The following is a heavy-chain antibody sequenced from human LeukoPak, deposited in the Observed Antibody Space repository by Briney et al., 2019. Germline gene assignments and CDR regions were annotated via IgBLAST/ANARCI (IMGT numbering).Heavy chain of an antibody. D-gene: IGHD2-15*01. CDR1: GFSVSNNY. V-gene: IGHV3-66*01. J-gene: IGHJ1*01. Sequence: GGSLRLSCAASGFSVSNNYMSWVRQAPGKGLEWVSVIYSGGSTFYADSVKSRFTISRDNSKNTLYLQMNSLRDEDTTVYYCSSDSYSPEYFQHWGQGTLVTVSS. CDR2: IYSGGST. CDR3: SSDSYSPEYFQH.